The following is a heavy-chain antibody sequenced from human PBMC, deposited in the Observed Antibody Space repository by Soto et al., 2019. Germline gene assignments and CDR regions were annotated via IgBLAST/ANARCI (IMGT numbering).Heavy chain of an antibody. J-gene: IGHJ4*02. CDR2: VYFSGST. D-gene: IGHD2-21*02. CDR1: GASINSGGYY. V-gene: IGHV4-31*03. Sequence: SETLSLTCTVSGASINSGGYYWSWVRQLPGKGLEWIGYVYFSGSTYYNPSLESRVSISLDTSQTQFSLKLTSVSAADTAVYYSESGDAWGVLLACWGQGTLVTVSS. CDR3: ESGDAWGVLLAC.